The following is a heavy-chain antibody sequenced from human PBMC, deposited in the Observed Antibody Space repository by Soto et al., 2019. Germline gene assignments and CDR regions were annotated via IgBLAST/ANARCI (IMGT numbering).Heavy chain of an antibody. V-gene: IGHV4-31*03. CDR2: MYHSGNT. CDR3: VKYYYDSSGLNWFYP. CDR1: GASITSDDFY. J-gene: IGHJ5*02. D-gene: IGHD3-22*01. Sequence: TLSLTCSVSGASITSDDFYCSWIRQHPGKGLEWIGYMYHSGNTYYNPSLRSRVTMSLDTSKNHFSLKLTSVTAADTAVYYCVKYYYDSSGLNWFYPWGPGTLVSVSS.